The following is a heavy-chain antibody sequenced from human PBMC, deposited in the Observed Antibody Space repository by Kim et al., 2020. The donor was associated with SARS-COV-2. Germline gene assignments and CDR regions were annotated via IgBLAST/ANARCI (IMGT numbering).Heavy chain of an antibody. J-gene: IGHJ6*02. Sequence: LSLTCTVSGGSISSGGYYWSWIRQHPGKGLEWIGYIYYSGSTYYNPSLKSRVTISVDTSKNQFSLKLSSVTAADTAVYYCARGAEISSSWYGGLYYYGMDVWGQGTTVTFSS. CDR2: IYYSGST. V-gene: IGHV4-31*03. D-gene: IGHD6-13*01. CDR1: GGSISSGGYY. CDR3: ARGAEISSSWYGGLYYYGMDV.